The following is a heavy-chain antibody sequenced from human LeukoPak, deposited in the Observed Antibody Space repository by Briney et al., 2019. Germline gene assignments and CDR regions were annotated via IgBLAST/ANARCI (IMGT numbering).Heavy chain of an antibody. Sequence: MPSETLSLTGTVSGGSISSYCWSWIRQPPGRGLEWMGNIYYSGSTHYNSSLKSRVTISVDTSKNQISLKLRSVTAADTAVYYCARKGVSDLYYFDSWGQGTLVTVSS. CDR1: GGSISSYC. CDR2: IYYSGST. J-gene: IGHJ4*02. CDR3: ARKGVSDLYYFDS. V-gene: IGHV4-59*08. D-gene: IGHD3-16*01.